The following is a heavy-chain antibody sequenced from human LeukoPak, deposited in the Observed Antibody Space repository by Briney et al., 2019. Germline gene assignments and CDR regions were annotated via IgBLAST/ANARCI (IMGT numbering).Heavy chain of an antibody. V-gene: IGHV3-48*04. CDR3: ARVRGSYYSDY. Sequence: GGSLRLSCVASGFTFSHYSMNWVRQAPGKGLEWVSYISSGSSTIYYADSVKGRFTISRDNAKNSLYLQMNSLRAEDTAVYYCARVRGSYYSDYWGQGTLVTVS. D-gene: IGHD1-26*01. CDR2: ISSGSSTI. J-gene: IGHJ4*02. CDR1: GFTFSHYS.